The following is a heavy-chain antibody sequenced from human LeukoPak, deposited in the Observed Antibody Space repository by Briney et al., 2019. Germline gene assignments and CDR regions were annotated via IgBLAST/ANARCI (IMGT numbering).Heavy chain of an antibody. D-gene: IGHD3-22*01. CDR3: AKRGVVIRVILVGFHKEAYYFDS. CDR2: ISDRGGRT. CDR1: GFPFSSYA. J-gene: IGHJ4*02. Sequence: GGSLRLSCAASGFPFSSYAMSWVRQAPGKGLEWVAGISDRGGRTNYADSVKGRFTISRDNPRNTLYLQMNSLSAEDTAVYFCAKRGVVIRVILVGFHKEAYYFDSWGQGALVTVSS. V-gene: IGHV3-23*01.